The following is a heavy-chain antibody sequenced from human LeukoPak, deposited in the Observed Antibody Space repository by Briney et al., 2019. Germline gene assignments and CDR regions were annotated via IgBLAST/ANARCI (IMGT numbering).Heavy chain of an antibody. D-gene: IGHD2-21*01. CDR3: ARGGEWDYFDY. CDR2: IYHSGST. V-gene: IGHV4-38-2*02. J-gene: IGHJ4*02. CDR1: GYSISSGYY. Sequence: SETLSLTCTVSGYSISSGYYWGWIRQPPGKGLEWIGSIYHSGSTYYNPSLKSRVTISVDTSKNQFSLKLSSVTAADTAVYYCARGGEWDYFDYWGQGTLVTVSS.